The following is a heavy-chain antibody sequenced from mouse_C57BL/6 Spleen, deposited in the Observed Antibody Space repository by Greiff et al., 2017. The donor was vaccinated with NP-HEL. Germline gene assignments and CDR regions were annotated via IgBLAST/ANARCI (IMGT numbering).Heavy chain of an antibody. CDR1: GYTFTDYN. Sequence: VQLQQSGPELVKPGASVKIPCKASGYTFTDYNMDWVKQSHGKSLEWIGDINPNNGGTIYNQKFEGKATLTVDKSSSTAYMELRSLTSEDTAVYYCARSVYYDYDGGYFDYWGQGTTLTVSS. CDR2: INPNNGGT. V-gene: IGHV1-18*01. CDR3: ARSVYYDYDGGYFDY. D-gene: IGHD2-4*01. J-gene: IGHJ2*01.